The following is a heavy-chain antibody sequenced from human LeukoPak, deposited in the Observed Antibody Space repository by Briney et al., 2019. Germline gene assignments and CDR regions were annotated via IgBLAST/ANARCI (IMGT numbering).Heavy chain of an antibody. J-gene: IGHJ4*02. Sequence: GRTLRLSCAASGFPSSSYYMNWVRQAPGRGLEWVSSIGSSSTRIFYADSVKGRFTISRDNAKNSLYLQMNGLRAEDTAVYYCARGVSYRVVMTATDFDYWGQGTLVTVSS. CDR2: IGSSSTRI. CDR3: ARGVSYRVVMTATDFDY. V-gene: IGHV3-21*01. CDR1: GFPSSSYY. D-gene: IGHD2-21*02.